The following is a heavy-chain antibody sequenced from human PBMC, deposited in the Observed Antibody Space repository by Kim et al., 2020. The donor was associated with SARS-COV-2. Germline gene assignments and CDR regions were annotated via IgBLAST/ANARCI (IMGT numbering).Heavy chain of an antibody. J-gene: IGHJ6*02. V-gene: IGHV3-30*07. CDR3: ARDRTILPKPYYYYGMDV. Sequence: KGRFTNARDNSKNTLYLQMNSRRAEDTAVYYCARDRTILPKPYYYYGMDVWGQGTTVTVSS.